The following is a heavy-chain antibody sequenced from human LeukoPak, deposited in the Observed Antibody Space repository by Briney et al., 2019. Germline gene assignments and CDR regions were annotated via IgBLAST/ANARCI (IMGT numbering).Heavy chain of an antibody. V-gene: IGHV3-33*01. CDR2: IWYDGSNK. CDR1: GFTFSSYG. D-gene: IGHD1-1*01. CDR3: ARDRATGTTFFSYNYYYYMDV. Sequence: GGSLRLSCAASGFTFSSYGMHWVRQAPGKGLEGVAVIWYDGSNKYYADSVKGRFTISRDNSKNTLYLQMNSLRAEDTAVYYCARDRATGTTFFSYNYYYYMDVWGKGTTVTVSS. J-gene: IGHJ6*03.